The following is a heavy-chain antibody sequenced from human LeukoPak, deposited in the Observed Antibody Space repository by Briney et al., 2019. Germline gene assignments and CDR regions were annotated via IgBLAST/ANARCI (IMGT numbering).Heavy chain of an antibody. CDR2: IYSGGST. CDR3: ARHYYDSSGWAGYIDY. V-gene: IGHV3-53*01. CDR1: GCTVSSNY. Sequence: GGSLRLSCAASGCTVSSNYMSWVRQAPGKGLEWVSVIYSGGSTYYADSVKGRFTISRDNSKNTLYLQMNSLRAEDTAVYYCARHYYDSSGWAGYIDYWGQGTLVTVSS. D-gene: IGHD3-22*01. J-gene: IGHJ4*02.